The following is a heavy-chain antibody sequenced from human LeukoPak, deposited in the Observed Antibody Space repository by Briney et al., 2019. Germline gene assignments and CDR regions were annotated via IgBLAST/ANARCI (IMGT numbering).Heavy chain of an antibody. D-gene: IGHD3-10*01. Sequence: GGSLRLSCAASGFTFSSYGMHWVRQAPGKGLEWVAVISYDGSNKYYADSVKGRFTISRDNSKNRLYLQMNSLRAEDTAVYYCAKDLVLWFGEYTFDYWGQGTLVTVSS. CDR2: ISYDGSNK. CDR1: GFTFSSYG. CDR3: AKDLVLWFGEYTFDY. J-gene: IGHJ4*02. V-gene: IGHV3-30*18.